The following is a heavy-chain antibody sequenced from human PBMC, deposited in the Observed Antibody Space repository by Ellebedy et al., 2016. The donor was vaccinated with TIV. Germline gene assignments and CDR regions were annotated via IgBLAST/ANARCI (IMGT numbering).Heavy chain of an antibody. Sequence: PGGSLRLSCAASGFTFSTYWMSWVRQAPGKGLEWVANIKQDGSEKYYVDSVKGRFTISRDNAKNSLYLQMNSLRVEDTAVYYCARCPKWNAPDYWGHGTLVTVSS. CDR1: GFTFSTYW. J-gene: IGHJ4*01. D-gene: IGHD1-1*01. V-gene: IGHV3-7*03. CDR3: ARCPKWNAPDY. CDR2: IKQDGSEK.